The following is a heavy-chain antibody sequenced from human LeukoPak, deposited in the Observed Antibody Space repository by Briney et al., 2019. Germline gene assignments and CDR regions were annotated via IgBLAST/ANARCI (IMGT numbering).Heavy chain of an antibody. V-gene: IGHV3-30*02. Sequence: GGSLRLSCTASRFTFSSYGMHWVRQAPGKGLEWVTFIRYDGSNKYYADSVKGRFTISRDNSKNTLYLQMNSLRPEDTAVYYCAKEGAYYDSGSYIGHYMDVWGKGTKVTVSS. CDR3: AKEGAYYDSGSYIGHYMDV. CDR1: RFTFSSYG. D-gene: IGHD3-10*01. J-gene: IGHJ6*03. CDR2: IRYDGSNK.